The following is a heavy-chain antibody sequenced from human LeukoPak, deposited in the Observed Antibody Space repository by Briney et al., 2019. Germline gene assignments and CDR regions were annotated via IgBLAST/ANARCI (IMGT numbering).Heavy chain of an antibody. Sequence: GGSLRLSCAASGFTFSSNSMSWVRQAPGKGLEWVSAINYSGDATYYVDSVKGRFTISRDNSKNTLYLQMNSLRAEDTAIYYCAKGYCSGGSCYQYFDYWGQGTLVTVAS. J-gene: IGHJ4*02. D-gene: IGHD2-15*01. V-gene: IGHV3-23*01. CDR2: INYSGDAT. CDR1: GFTFSSNS. CDR3: AKGYCSGGSCYQYFDY.